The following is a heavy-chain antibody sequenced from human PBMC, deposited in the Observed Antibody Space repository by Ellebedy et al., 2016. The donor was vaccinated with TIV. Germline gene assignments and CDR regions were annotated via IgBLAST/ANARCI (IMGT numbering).Heavy chain of an antibody. V-gene: IGHV1-69*13. J-gene: IGHJ3*02. CDR3: ARGSLRYCSGTTCAGAFDI. CDR1: GGTFSSYG. D-gene: IGHD2-2*01. Sequence: ASVKVSCKASGGTFSSYGINWVRQAPGQGLEWMGGIIPVFGTANYAQKSQGRVTITADESTSTAYMELSSLRSEDTAVYYCARGSLRYCSGTTCAGAFDIWGQGTLVSVSS. CDR2: IIPVFGTA.